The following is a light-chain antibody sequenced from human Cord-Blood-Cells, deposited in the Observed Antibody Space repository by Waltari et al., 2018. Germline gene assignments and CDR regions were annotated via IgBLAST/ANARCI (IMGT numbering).Light chain of an antibody. Sequence: QSALTQPASVSGSPGQPITIPCTGTGSDVGGYNYASWYQQNPGKPPKFMIYKVIIRPSVFSNRFSGSKSGNTASLTISGLQAEDEADYYCSSYTSSSTLYVFGTGTKVTVL. V-gene: IGLV2-14*01. CDR3: SSYTSSSTLYV. J-gene: IGLJ1*01. CDR2: KVI. CDR1: GSDVGGYNY.